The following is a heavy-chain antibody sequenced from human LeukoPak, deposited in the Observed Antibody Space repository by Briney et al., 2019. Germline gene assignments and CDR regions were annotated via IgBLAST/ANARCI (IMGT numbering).Heavy chain of an antibody. D-gene: IGHD3-3*01. Sequence: GGSLRLSCAASGFTFSSYAMSWVRQAPGKGLEWVSAISGSRDNTYYADSVRGRFTISRDNSKNTLYLQMNSLRAEDTAVYYCAKVPVFSLTISEVVTDDAFDIWGQGTIVTVSS. CDR1: GFTFSSYA. V-gene: IGHV3-23*01. CDR3: AKVPVFSLTISEVVTDDAFDI. J-gene: IGHJ3*02. CDR2: ISGSRDNT.